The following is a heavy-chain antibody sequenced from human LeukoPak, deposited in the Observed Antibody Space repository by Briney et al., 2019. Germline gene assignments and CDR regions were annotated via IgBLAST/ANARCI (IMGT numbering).Heavy chain of an antibody. CDR2: IKQDGSEK. Sequence: GGSLRFACAASRFTFSSYWLSWVRQAPGKGLEWVANIKQDGSEKYYVDSVKGRFTISRDNAKTSLYLQMNSLRAEDTAVYYCAKSGGFFDTWGQGTLVTVSS. J-gene: IGHJ4*02. D-gene: IGHD1-26*01. CDR3: AKSGGFFDT. V-gene: IGHV3-7*01. CDR1: RFTFSSYW.